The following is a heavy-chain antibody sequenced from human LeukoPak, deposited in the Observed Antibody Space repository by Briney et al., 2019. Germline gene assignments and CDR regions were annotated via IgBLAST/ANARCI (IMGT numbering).Heavy chain of an antibody. Sequence: GGSLRLSCAASGFTFSSYWMSWVRQAPGKGLEWVANIKQDGSEKYYVDSVKGRFTISRDNAKNSLCLQMNSLRAEDTAVYYCARKVPAASWAFDIWGQGTMVTVSS. D-gene: IGHD2-2*01. CDR1: GFTFSSYW. CDR3: ARKVPAASWAFDI. J-gene: IGHJ3*02. CDR2: IKQDGSEK. V-gene: IGHV3-7*01.